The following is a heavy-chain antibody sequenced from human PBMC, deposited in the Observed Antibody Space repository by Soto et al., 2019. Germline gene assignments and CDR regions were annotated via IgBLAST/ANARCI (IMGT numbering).Heavy chain of an antibody. CDR1: GGSISSYY. J-gene: IGHJ4*02. V-gene: IGHV4-59*08. CDR3: ASRDGAGFDY. D-gene: IGHD6-19*01. CDR2: IYYSGST. Sequence: QVQLQESGPGLVKPSETLSLTCTVSGGSISSYYWSWIRQPPGKGLEWIGYIYYSGSTNYNPSLRSRDTISVDTAKTQFSLKLSSVTAGDTAVYYCASRDGAGFDYWGQETLVTVSS.